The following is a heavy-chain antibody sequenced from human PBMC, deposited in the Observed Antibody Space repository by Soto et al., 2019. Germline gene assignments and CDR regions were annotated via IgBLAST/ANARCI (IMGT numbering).Heavy chain of an antibody. D-gene: IGHD6-19*01. V-gene: IGHV3-23*01. J-gene: IGHJ4*02. Sequence: GGSLRLSCAASGFTFSSYAMSWVRQAPGKGLEWVSAISGSGGSTYYADSVKGRFTISRDNSKNTLYLQMNSLRAEDTAVYYCAKDLAGYSSGWSPGYFDYWGQGTLVTVSS. CDR3: AKDLAGYSSGWSPGYFDY. CDR2: ISGSGGST. CDR1: GFTFSSYA.